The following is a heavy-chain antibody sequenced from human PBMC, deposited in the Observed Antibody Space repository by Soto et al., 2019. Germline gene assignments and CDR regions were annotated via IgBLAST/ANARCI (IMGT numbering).Heavy chain of an antibody. D-gene: IGHD3-22*01. Sequence: QVPLQESGPGLVKPSGTLSLTCAVSGGSISSSNWWSWVRQPPGKGLEWIGEIYHSGSTNYNPSLERRVTISVDKSKNQFSLKLSSVTAADTAVYYCARVSTMIVVVITNWYFDLWGRGTLVTVSS. CDR3: ARVSTMIVVVITNWYFDL. V-gene: IGHV4-4*02. CDR1: GGSISSSNW. CDR2: IYHSGST. J-gene: IGHJ2*01.